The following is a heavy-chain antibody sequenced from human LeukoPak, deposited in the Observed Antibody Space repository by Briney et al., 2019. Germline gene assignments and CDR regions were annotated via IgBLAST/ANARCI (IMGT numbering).Heavy chain of an antibody. J-gene: IGHJ6*03. CDR3: ARAGNDFWSGYRYYMDA. Sequence: GGSLRLSSAASGFTFSSYWMHWVRQAPGKGLVWVSRINSDGSSTSYADSVKGRFTVSRDNAKNTLYLQMNSLRAEDTAVYYCARAGNDFWSGYRYYMDAWGKGTTVTVSS. V-gene: IGHV3-74*01. CDR1: GFTFSSYW. D-gene: IGHD3-3*01. CDR2: INSDGSST.